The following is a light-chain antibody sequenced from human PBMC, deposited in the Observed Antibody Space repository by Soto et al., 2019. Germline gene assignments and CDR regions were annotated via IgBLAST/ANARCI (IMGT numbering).Light chain of an antibody. CDR1: QSVRAY. Sequence: IVLTRSPDTLSLSTGERATLSCRASQSVRAYLGWYQQRPGQAPRLLIYDVSNRATGIPARFSGSGSGTDFTLTISSLEPEDFAVYYGQHRYNWLITFGQVTRLEIK. CDR3: QHRYNWLIT. J-gene: IGKJ5*01. CDR2: DVS. V-gene: IGKV3-11*01.